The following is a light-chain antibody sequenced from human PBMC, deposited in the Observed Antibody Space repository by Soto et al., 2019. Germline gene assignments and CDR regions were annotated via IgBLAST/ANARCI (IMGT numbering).Light chain of an antibody. CDR1: QTISRS. CDR2: DAS. Sequence: EIVLTQSPATLSVSPGKISTLSCRGSQTISRSLAWYQQKPAQPPMLLIYDASTRATGIPARFSGGGSGTYFTLTISSLKSEDFALYYCHQYNRWHTGTFGQGTKVDIK. V-gene: IGKV3-15*01. CDR3: HQYNRWHTGT. J-gene: IGKJ2*01.